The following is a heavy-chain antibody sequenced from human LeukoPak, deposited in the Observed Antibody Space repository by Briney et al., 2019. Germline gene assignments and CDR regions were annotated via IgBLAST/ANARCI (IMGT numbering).Heavy chain of an antibody. CDR1: GGSISSSSYY. CDR3: ARGFRHNYDFWSPRPGWFDP. Sequence: SETLSLTCTVSGGSISSSSYYWGWIRQPPGKGLEWIGSIYYSGSTYYNPSLKSRVTISVDTSKNQFSLKLSSVTAADTAVYYCARGFRHNYDFWSPRPGWFDPWGQGTLVAVSS. V-gene: IGHV4-39*01. CDR2: IYYSGST. J-gene: IGHJ5*02. D-gene: IGHD3-3*01.